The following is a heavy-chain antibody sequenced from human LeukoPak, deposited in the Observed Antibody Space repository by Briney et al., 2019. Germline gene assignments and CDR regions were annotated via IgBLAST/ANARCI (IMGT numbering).Heavy chain of an antibody. J-gene: IGHJ4*02. CDR1: GFTFSSYN. Sequence: GGSLRLSCAASGFTFSSYNMNWVRQAPGKGLEWVSSISPSSDFIYYADSVRVQFTISRDNPNKSLLLEMHSLRVEETAVYYCARNQPPANGWLWEGIDYWGQGSLVTVSS. CDR2: ISPSSDFI. V-gene: IGHV3-21*01. D-gene: IGHD3-9*01. CDR3: ARNQPPANGWLWEGIDY.